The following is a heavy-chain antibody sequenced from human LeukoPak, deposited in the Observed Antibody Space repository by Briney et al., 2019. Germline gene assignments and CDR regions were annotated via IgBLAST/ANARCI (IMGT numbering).Heavy chain of an antibody. J-gene: IGHJ4*02. CDR2: IKSKTDGGTT. CDR1: GFTFSDYY. CDR3: TTDLAAMVRAVDY. V-gene: IGHV3-15*01. Sequence: PGGSLRLSCAASGFTFSDYYMSWVRQAREKGLEWVGRIKSKTDGGTTDYTAPVKGRFTISRDDSKNTLYLEMNSLKTEDTAVYYCTTDLAAMVRAVDYWGQGTLVTVSS. D-gene: IGHD5-18*01.